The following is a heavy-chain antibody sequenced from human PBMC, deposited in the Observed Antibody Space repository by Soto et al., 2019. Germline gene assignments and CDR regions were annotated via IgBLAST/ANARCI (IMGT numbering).Heavy chain of an antibody. CDR1: GFTFSSYA. V-gene: IGHV3-23*01. Sequence: PGGSLRLSCAASGFTFSSYAMSWVRQAPGKGLEWVSAISGSGGSTYYADSVKGRFTISRDNSKNTLYLQMNSLRAEDTAVYYCAKAFEIHPIFGVDPSRFHYMDVWGKGTTVTVSS. CDR2: ISGSGGST. CDR3: AKAFEIHPIFGVDPSRFHYMDV. J-gene: IGHJ6*03. D-gene: IGHD3-3*01.